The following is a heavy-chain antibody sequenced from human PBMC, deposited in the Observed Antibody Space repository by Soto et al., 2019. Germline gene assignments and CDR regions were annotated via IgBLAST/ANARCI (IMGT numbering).Heavy chain of an antibody. Sequence: GESLKISCKGSGYSFTSYWISWVRQMPGKGLEWMGRIDPSDSYTNYSPSFQGHVTISADKSISTAYLQWSSLKASDTAMYYCARHGPWLVRRRDHYYGMDVWGQGTTVTVSS. V-gene: IGHV5-10-1*01. CDR3: ARHGPWLVRRRDHYYGMDV. D-gene: IGHD6-19*01. J-gene: IGHJ6*02. CDR2: IDPSDSYT. CDR1: GYSFTSYW.